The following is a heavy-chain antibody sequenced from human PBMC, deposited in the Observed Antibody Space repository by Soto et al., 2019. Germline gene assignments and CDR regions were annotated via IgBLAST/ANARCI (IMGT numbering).Heavy chain of an antibody. CDR1: GGTFSSYA. D-gene: IGHD2-15*01. V-gene: IGHV1-69*06. CDR3: ARAERYCSGGSCHDAFDI. J-gene: IGHJ3*02. CDR2: IIPIFGTA. Sequence: SVKVSCKASGGTFSSYAISWVRQAPGQGLEWMGGIIPIFGTANYAQKFQGRVTITADKSTSTAYMELSSLRSEDTAVYYCARAERYCSGGSCHDAFDIWGQGTMVTVSS.